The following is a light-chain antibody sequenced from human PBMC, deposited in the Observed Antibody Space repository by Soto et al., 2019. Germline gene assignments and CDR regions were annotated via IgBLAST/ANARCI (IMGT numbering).Light chain of an antibody. CDR1: SSDIGLYNY. V-gene: IGLV2-8*01. CDR3: CSYAGDINFDV. J-gene: IGLJ3*02. Sequence: QSALTQPPSASGSPGQSVTISCAGTSSDIGLYNYVSWYQHHPGKAPRLIIYEVSKRPSGVPDRFSGSKSGNTASLTVSGLQAEDEADYDCCSYAGDINFDVFGGGTELTVL. CDR2: EVS.